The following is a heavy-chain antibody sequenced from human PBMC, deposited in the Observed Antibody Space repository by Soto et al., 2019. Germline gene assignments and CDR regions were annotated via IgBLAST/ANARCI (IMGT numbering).Heavy chain of an antibody. J-gene: IGHJ4*02. V-gene: IGHV1-2*04. CDR3: ARGPGLLWFGESQRAYFDY. Sequence: ASVKVSCKASGYTFTGYYMHWVRQAPGQGLEWMGWINPNSGGTNYAQKFQGWVTMTRDTSISTAYMELSRLRSDDTAVYYCARGPGLLWFGESQRAYFDYWGQGPLVTVSS. CDR2: INPNSGGT. D-gene: IGHD3-10*01. CDR1: GYTFTGYY.